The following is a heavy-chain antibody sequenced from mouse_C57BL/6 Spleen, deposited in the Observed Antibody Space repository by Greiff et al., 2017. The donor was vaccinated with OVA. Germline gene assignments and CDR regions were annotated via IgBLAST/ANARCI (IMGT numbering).Heavy chain of an antibody. J-gene: IGHJ4*01. CDR3: ARGDYYGSNAMDY. V-gene: IGHV1-42*01. CDR2: INPSTGGT. D-gene: IGHD1-1*01. CDR1: GYSFTGYY. Sequence: EVKLTESGPELVKPGASVKISCKASGYSFTGYYMNWVKQSPEKSLEWIGEINPSTGGTTYNQKFKAKATLTVDKSSSTAYMQLKSLTSEDSAVYYCARGDYYGSNAMDYWGQGTSVTVSS.